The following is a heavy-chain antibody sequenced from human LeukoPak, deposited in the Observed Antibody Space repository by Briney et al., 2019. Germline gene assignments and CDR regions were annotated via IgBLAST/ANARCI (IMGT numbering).Heavy chain of an antibody. CDR1: GGSNSSSSYY. CDR3: VRHRGAAAAKSAFDI. J-gene: IGHJ3*02. CDR2: IYYSGST. D-gene: IGHD6-13*01. V-gene: IGHV4-39*01. Sequence: SETLSLTCTVSGGSNSSSSYYWGWIRQPPGKGLEWIGSIYYSGSTYYNPSLKSRVTISVDTSKNQFSLKLSSVTAADTAVYYCVRHRGAAAAKSAFDIWGQGTMVTVSS.